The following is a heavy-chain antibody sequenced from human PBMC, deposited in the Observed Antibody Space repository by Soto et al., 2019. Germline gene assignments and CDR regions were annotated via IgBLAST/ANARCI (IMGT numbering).Heavy chain of an antibody. V-gene: IGHV4-4*02. CDR1: GGSISSSNW. J-gene: IGHJ5*02. CDR2: IYHSGST. Sequence: QVQLQESGPGLVKPSGTLSLTCAVSGGSISSSNWWSWVRQPPGKGLEWIGEIYHSGSTNYNPSLKSRVTISVDKSKNPFSLKLSSVPAADTAVYYCARDSYGSGSPRWFDPWGQGTLVTVAS. D-gene: IGHD3-10*01. CDR3: ARDSYGSGSPRWFDP.